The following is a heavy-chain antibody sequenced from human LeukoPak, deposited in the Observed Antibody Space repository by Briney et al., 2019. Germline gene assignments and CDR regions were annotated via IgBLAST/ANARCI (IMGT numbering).Heavy chain of an antibody. CDR2: ISSSGSTI. CDR3: ARTDYGSLRGAFLI. V-gene: IGHV3-48*03. Sequence: GGSLRLSCAASGFTFSSYEMNWVRQAPGKGLEWVSYISSSGSTIYYADSVKGRFTISRDNAKNSLYLQMNSLRAEDTAVYYCARTDYGSLRGAFLIWGQGTMVTVS. D-gene: IGHD4/OR15-4a*01. CDR1: GFTFSSYE. J-gene: IGHJ3*02.